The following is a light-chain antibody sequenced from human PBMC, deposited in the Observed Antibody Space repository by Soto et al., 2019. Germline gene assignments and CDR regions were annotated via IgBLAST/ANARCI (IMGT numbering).Light chain of an antibody. J-gene: IGKJ1*01. CDR3: QQYNSYSQT. V-gene: IGKV1-5*03. Sequence: DIQMTQSPSTLSAYVGDRVTITCRASQSISSWLAWYQQKPGKAPKLLIYKASSLESGVPSRLSGSGSGTEFTLTISSLQPDDFATYFCQQYNSYSQTFGQGTKVEIK. CDR1: QSISSW. CDR2: KAS.